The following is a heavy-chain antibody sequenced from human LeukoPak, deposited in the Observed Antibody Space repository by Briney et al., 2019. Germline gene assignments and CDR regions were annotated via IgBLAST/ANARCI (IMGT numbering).Heavy chain of an antibody. CDR2: IGSSSSYI. Sequence: GGSLRLSCAASGFTFSSYVMNWVRQAPGRGLEWVSSIGSSSSYIYYADSMKGRFTISRDNAKKSLYLQMNGLRAEDTAVYYCARVLAYYDFWSGYSDYWGQGTLVTVSS. D-gene: IGHD3-3*01. J-gene: IGHJ4*02. CDR1: GFTFSSYV. CDR3: ARVLAYYDFWSGYSDY. V-gene: IGHV3-21*01.